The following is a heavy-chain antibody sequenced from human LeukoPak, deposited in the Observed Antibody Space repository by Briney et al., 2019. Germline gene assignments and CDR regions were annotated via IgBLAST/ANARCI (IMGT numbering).Heavy chain of an antibody. Sequence: ASVKVSCKASGYTFTGYYMHWVRQAPGQGPEWMGWINPNSGGTNYAQKFQGRVTMTRDTSISTAYMELSRLRSDDTAVYYCARVITDYYDFWGLEYWGQGTLVTVSS. CDR1: GYTFTGYY. J-gene: IGHJ4*02. D-gene: IGHD3-3*01. CDR3: ARVITDYYDFWGLEY. CDR2: INPNSGGT. V-gene: IGHV1-2*02.